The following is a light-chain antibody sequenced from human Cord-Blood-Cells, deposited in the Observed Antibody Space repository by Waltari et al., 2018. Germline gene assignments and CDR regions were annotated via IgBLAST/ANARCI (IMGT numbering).Light chain of an antibody. V-gene: IGKV4-1*01. J-gene: IGKJ2*01. Sequence: DIVMTQAPDSLAVSLGDRATINCKSSQSVLYSSNNKNYLAWYQQKPGQPPKLLIYWAPTRESGVPDRFSGSGSGTDFTLTISSLQAEDVAVYYCQQYYSTPYTFGQGTKLEIK. CDR2: WAP. CDR3: QQYYSTPYT. CDR1: QSVLYSSNNKNY.